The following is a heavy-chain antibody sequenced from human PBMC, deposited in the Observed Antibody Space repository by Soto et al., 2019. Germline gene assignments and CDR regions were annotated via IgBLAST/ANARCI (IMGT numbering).Heavy chain of an antibody. J-gene: IGHJ5*02. CDR1: GVSVSSVGSS. D-gene: IGHD3-16*01. CDR3: ARARQYYDCELDP. V-gene: IGHV4-30-2*01. CDR2: ISHSGTP. Sequence: SETLSLTCGVSGVSVSSVGSSWSWIRQPPGKGLQWVGYISHSGTPYYNPSLKPRVTISLDTSENQFSLKLTSVTAADTAIYYCARARQYYDCELDPWGQGTLVTVSS.